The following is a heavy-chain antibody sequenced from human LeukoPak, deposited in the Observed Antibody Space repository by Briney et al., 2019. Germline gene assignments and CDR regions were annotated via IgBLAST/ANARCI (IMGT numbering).Heavy chain of an antibody. CDR1: GFTFSSYW. Sequence: GGSLRLSCAASGFTFSSYWMSWVRQAPGKGLEWVANIKEDGSEKYYVDSVKGRFTISRDNAKNSLYLQMNSLRVEDTAVYYCARDNYDILTGSTYYYYYYYMDVWGKGTTVTVSS. J-gene: IGHJ6*03. V-gene: IGHV3-7*01. CDR2: IKEDGSEK. CDR3: ARDNYDILTGSTYYYYYYYMDV. D-gene: IGHD3-9*01.